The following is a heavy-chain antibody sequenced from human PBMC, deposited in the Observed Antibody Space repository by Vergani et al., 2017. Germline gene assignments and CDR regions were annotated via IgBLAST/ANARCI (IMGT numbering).Heavy chain of an antibody. V-gene: IGHV3-9*01. CDR3: AKERRAKEDPTWGMDV. CDR1: GFTFDDYA. CDR2: ISWNSGSI. Sequence: EVQLVESGGGLVKPGGSLRLSCAASGFTFDDYAMHWVRQAPGKGLEWVSGISWNSGSIGYADSVKGRFTISRDNAKNSLYLQMNSLRAEDTALYYCAKERRAKEDPTWGMDVWGQGTTVTVSS. D-gene: IGHD2-15*01. J-gene: IGHJ6*02.